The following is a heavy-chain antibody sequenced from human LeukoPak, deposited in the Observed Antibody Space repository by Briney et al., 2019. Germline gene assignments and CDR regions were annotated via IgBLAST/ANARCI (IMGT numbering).Heavy chain of an antibody. CDR3: AREACRGGSCHSDF. Sequence: GGSLRLSCAVSGFTFSNYAMAWVRQAPGKGLEWVSAISGSGDSTYYADSVKGRFTISRDNAKNSLYLQMNSLRAEDTAVYYCAREACRGGSCHSDFWGQGTLVTVSS. V-gene: IGHV3-23*01. CDR1: GFTFSNYA. D-gene: IGHD2-15*01. J-gene: IGHJ4*02. CDR2: ISGSGDST.